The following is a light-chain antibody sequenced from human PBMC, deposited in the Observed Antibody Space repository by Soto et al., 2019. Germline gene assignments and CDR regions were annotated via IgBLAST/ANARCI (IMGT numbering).Light chain of an antibody. CDR1: SSNIGAGYD. Sequence: QPVLTQPPSVSGAPGQRVTISCTGSSSNIGAGYDVHWYQQLPGTAPKLLIYGNSNRPSGVPDRFSGSKSGTSASLAITGLQAEDVADYYCQSYDSSLSGHWVFGGGTKLTVL. V-gene: IGLV1-40*01. CDR3: QSYDSSLSGHWV. CDR2: GNS. J-gene: IGLJ3*02.